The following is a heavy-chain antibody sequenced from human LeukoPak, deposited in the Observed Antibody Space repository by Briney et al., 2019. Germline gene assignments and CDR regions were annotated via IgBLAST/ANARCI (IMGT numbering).Heavy chain of an antibody. D-gene: IGHD2-15*01. V-gene: IGHV1-2*02. CDR3: ARGVAAVYFYYYMDV. Sequence: ASVKVSCKASGYTFTGYYMHWVRQAPGQGLEWMGWINPNNGDTHYAQKFQGTVTMTRDTSISTAYMELSSLRSDDAAVYYCARGVAAVYFYYYMDVWGKGTTVTVSS. CDR2: INPNNGDT. J-gene: IGHJ6*03. CDR1: GYTFTGYY.